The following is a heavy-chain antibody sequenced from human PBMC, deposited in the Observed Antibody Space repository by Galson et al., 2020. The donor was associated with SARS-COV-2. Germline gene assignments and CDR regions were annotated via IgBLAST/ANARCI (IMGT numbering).Heavy chain of an antibody. CDR3: AKAPFSDCSTPCFDP. CDR2: ISWNSVYI. J-gene: IGHJ5*02. D-gene: IGHD1-1*01. CDR1: GFTFDDYA. V-gene: IGHV3-9*01. Sequence: SSAASGFTFDDYAMHWVRQAPGKGLEWVSGISWNSVYIGYVDSVKGRFTISRDNAKNSLYLQMNSLRAEDTALYYCAKAPFSDCSTPCFDPWVQGTLVAVSS.